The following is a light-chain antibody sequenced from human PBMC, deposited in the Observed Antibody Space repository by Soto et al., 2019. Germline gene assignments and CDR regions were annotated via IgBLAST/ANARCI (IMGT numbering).Light chain of an antibody. V-gene: IGLV2-23*02. J-gene: IGLJ2*01. CDR1: SSDVGSYNL. Sequence: QSVLTQPASVSESPGQSITISCTGTSSDVGSYNLVSWYQQHPGKVPKLVIYEVSNRPSGVSARFSGCKSGNTASLTISGLQVEEEAADSCCSKSGGTSGIFGGGTXLX. CDR2: EVS. CDR3: CSKSGGTSGI.